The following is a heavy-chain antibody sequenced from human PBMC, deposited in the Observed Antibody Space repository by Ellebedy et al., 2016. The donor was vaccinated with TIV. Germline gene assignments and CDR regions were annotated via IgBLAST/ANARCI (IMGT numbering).Heavy chain of an antibody. J-gene: IGHJ6*03. CDR1: GFTVSSNY. CDR2: IYSGGST. V-gene: IGHV3-53*01. Sequence: GGSLRLXCAASGFTVSSNYMSWVRQAPGKGLEWVSVIYSGGSTYYADSVKGRFTISRDNSKNTLYLQMNSLRAEDTAVYYCASRGYSYGYDYYYMDVWGKGTTVTVSS. CDR3: ASRGYSYGYDYYYMDV. D-gene: IGHD5-18*01.